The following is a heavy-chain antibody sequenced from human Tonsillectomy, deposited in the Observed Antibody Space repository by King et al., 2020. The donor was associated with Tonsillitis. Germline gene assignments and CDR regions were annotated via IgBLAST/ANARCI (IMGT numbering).Heavy chain of an antibody. V-gene: IGHV3-9*01. CDR1: GFTFDDYA. CDR2: ISWNSGSI. D-gene: IGHD2-15*01. Sequence: VQLVEPGGGLVQPGRSLRLSCAASGFTFDDYAMHWVRQAPGKGLEWVSGISWNSGSIGYADSVKGRFTISRDNAKNSLYLQMNSLRAEDTALYYCAKAKEVVVAATAVDYWGQGTLVTVSS. J-gene: IGHJ4*02. CDR3: AKAKEVVVAATAVDY.